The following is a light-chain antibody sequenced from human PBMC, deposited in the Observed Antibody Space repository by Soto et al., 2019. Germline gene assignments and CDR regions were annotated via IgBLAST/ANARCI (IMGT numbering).Light chain of an antibody. V-gene: IGKV1-39*01. CDR2: AAS. J-gene: IGKJ2*01. CDR1: QSISSY. Sequence: DIQTTQSPSSLSASVGDRVTITCRASQSISSYLNWYQQKPGKAPKLLIYAASSLQSGVPSRFSGSGSGTDFTLTISSLQHEDFATYYCQQSYSTPYTFGQGTKLEIK. CDR3: QQSYSTPYT.